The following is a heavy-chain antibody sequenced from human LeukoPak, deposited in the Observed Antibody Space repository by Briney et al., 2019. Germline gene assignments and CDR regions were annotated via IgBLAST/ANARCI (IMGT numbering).Heavy chain of an antibody. J-gene: IGHJ4*02. Sequence: PSETLSLTCGVSGTSFTSYYWSWIRQTPGKGLEWIGEVNHSGYTNMNPSLKSRVTISVDTSKNQFSLTMTSVTAADTAVYFCARMTTVHDYWGQGTLVTVSS. V-gene: IGHV4-34*01. D-gene: IGHD4-17*01. CDR1: GTSFTSYY. CDR3: ARMTTVHDY. CDR2: VNHSGYT.